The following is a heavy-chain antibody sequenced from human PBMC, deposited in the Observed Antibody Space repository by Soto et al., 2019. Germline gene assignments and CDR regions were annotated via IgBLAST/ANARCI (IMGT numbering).Heavy chain of an antibody. J-gene: IGHJ6*02. CDR1: GFGFTSSA. V-gene: IGHV1-58*01. CDR2: IVVGSGNT. Sequence: GAAVKVCCNACGFGFTSSAGRWVRQARGQRLEWIGWIVVGSGNTNYAQKFQERVTITMDMSTSTAYMELSSLRSEDTAVYYCAADGGVVPAAIGDYYYYYGMDVWGQGTTVTVSS. D-gene: IGHD2-2*02. CDR3: AADGGVVPAAIGDYYYYYGMDV.